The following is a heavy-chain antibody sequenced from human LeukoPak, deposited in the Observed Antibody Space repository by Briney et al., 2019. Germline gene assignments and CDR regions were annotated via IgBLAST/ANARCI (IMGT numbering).Heavy chain of an antibody. CDR1: GYTFTSYA. D-gene: IGHD6-13*01. Sequence: ASVKVSCKASGYTFTSYAMHWVRQAPGQRLEWMGCINAGNGNTKYSQKFQGRVTITRDTSASTAYMELSSLRSEDTAVYYCARGSYSSSWYYYYYGMDVWGQGTTVSVSS. J-gene: IGHJ6*02. CDR3: ARGSYSSSWYYYYYGMDV. V-gene: IGHV1-3*01. CDR2: INAGNGNT.